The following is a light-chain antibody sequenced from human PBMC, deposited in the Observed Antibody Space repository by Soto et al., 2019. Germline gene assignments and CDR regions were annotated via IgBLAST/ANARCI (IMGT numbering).Light chain of an antibody. CDR1: QTITRW. Sequence: DIQMTQSPSTLSASLGDRVTITCRASQTITRWMACYQQKPGKAPKLLIYDASTLESGVPSRFSGSRSGTEFTLTISSLQPEDIATYYCQQYENLPAFGQGTRLEIK. V-gene: IGKV1-5*01. CDR3: QQYENLPA. CDR2: DAS. J-gene: IGKJ5*01.